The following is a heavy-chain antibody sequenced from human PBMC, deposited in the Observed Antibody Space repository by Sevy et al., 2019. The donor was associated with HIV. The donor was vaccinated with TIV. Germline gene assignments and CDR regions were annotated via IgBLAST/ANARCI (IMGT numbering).Heavy chain of an antibody. CDR1: GGTIVSSGHY. Sequence: SETLSLTCSISGGTIVSSGHYWGWIRQTPGKGLEWIGSIYYNGHTFYTPSLKSRSTISIDTSKNQFSLTLSSVTVADTAVYFGAREAGGYDYDYGMDVWGQGTTVTVSS. CDR3: AREAGGYDYDYGMDV. V-gene: IGHV4-39*02. J-gene: IGHJ6*02. CDR2: IYYNGHT. D-gene: IGHD5-12*01.